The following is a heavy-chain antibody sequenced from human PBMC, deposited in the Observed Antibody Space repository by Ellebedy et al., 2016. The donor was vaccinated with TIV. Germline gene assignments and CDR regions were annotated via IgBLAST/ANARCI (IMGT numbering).Heavy chain of an antibody. CDR1: GYTFTNHY. J-gene: IGHJ4*01. V-gene: IGHV1-46*01. CDR3: VKGGRDILTGSYSDY. CDR2: LNPRGATT. D-gene: IGHD3-9*01. Sequence: ASVKVSCKASGYTFTNHYMHWVRQAPGQGLEWMGILNPRGATTGYAQKFQGRVTMTRDTSTSTVYMELSSLRSDDTAVYYCVKGGRDILTGSYSDYWGHGTLVTVSS.